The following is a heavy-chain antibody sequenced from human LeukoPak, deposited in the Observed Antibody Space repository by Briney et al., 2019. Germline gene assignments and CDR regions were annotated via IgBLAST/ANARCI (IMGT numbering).Heavy chain of an antibody. CDR3: ARENRIGFDY. J-gene: IGHJ4*02. CDR2: ISYDGSNK. D-gene: IGHD2-21*01. Sequence: GGSLRLSCSASGFTFSSYAMHWVRQAPGRGLEWVAVISYDGSNKYYADSVKGRFTISRDNSKNTLYLQMNSLRAEDTAVYYCARENRIGFDYWGQGTLVTVSS. CDR1: GFTFSSYA. V-gene: IGHV3-30-3*01.